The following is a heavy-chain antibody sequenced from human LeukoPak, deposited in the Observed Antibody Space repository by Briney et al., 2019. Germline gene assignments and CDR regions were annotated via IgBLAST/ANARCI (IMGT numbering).Heavy chain of an antibody. CDR1: GGSISGYY. CDR3: ARFTYTTRPPDV. Sequence: SETLSLTCSVSGGSISGYYWTWIRQPPGQTLGWIGYIYSSGSTNYNPSLQSRVTMSVGTSVKQFSLRLSSVTAADTAVYFCARFTYTTRPPDVWGKGTTVTVSS. V-gene: IGHV4-4*09. D-gene: IGHD3-16*01. CDR2: IYSSGST. J-gene: IGHJ6*04.